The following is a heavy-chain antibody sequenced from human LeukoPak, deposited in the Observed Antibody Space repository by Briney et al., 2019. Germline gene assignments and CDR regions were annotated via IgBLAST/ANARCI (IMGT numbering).Heavy chain of an antibody. CDR1: GGSISSYY. Sequence: SETLSLTCTVSGGSISSYYWSWIRQPAGKGLEWIGRIYSSGSTDYNPSLKSRVTMSVDTSKNKFSLKLSSVTAADTAVYYCARDEAVAGSFDYWGQGTLVTVSS. V-gene: IGHV4-4*07. CDR2: IYSSGST. J-gene: IGHJ4*02. CDR3: ARDEAVAGSFDY. D-gene: IGHD6-19*01.